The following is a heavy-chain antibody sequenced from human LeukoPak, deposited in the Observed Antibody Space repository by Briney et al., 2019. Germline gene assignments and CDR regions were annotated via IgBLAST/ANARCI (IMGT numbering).Heavy chain of an antibody. CDR2: INPNSGGT. Sequence: ASVKVSCKASGYTFTGYYMHWVRQAPGQGLEWMRWINPNSGGTNYAQKFQGRVTMTRDTSISTAYMELSRLRSDDTAVYYCARDPSDVATLTYFDYWGQGTLVTVSS. CDR1: GYTFTGYY. J-gene: IGHJ4*02. V-gene: IGHV1-2*02. D-gene: IGHD2-21*01. CDR3: ARDPSDVATLTYFDY.